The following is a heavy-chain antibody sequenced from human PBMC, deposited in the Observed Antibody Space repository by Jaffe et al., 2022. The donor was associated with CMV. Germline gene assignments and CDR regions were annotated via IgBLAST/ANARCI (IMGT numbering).Heavy chain of an antibody. V-gene: IGHV4-31*03. CDR3: ARAGGDCSGGSCHSGVYFQH. D-gene: IGHD2-15*01. CDR2: IYYSGST. Sequence: QVQLQESGPGLVKPSQTLSLTCTVSGGSISSGGYYWSWIRQHPGKGLEWIGYIYYSGSTYYNPSLKSRVTISVDTSKNQFSLKLSSVTAADTAVYYCARAGGDCSGGSCHSGVYFQHWGQGTLVTVSS. J-gene: IGHJ1*01. CDR1: GGSISSGGYY.